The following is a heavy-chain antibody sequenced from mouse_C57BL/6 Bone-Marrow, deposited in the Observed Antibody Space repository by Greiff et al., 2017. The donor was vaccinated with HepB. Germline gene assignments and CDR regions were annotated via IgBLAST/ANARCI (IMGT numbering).Heavy chain of an antibody. CDR3: ASTVVATDYYAMDY. CDR1: GYTFTDYN. V-gene: IGHV1-22*01. J-gene: IGHJ4*01. D-gene: IGHD1-1*01. CDR2: INPNNGGT. Sequence: VQLQQSGPELVKPGASVKMSCKASGYTFTDYNMHWVKQSHGKSLEWIGYINPNNGGTSYNQKFKGKATLTVNKSSSTAYMELRSLTSEDSAFYYCASTVVATDYYAMDYWGQGTSVTVSS.